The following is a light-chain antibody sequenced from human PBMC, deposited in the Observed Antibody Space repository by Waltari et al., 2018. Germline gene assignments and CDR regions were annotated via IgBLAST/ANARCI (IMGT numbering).Light chain of an antibody. V-gene: IGKV3-20*01. J-gene: IGKJ3*01. CDR2: GAS. CDR3: QQYGSSPF. Sequence: EIGLTRSTVPLSLSSGQSATLPCRASHSVSSSYLAWYQQKPGQAPRLLIYGASSRATGIPDRFSGSGSGTDFTLTISRLEPEDFAVYYCQQYGSSPFFGPGTKVDIK. CDR1: HSVSSSY.